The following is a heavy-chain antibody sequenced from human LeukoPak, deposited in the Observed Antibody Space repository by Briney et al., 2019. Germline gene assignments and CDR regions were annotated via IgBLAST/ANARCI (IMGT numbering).Heavy chain of an antibody. Sequence: GASVKVSCKASGYAFTTQGISWVRQAPGQGLEWMGWISGYNGRAEYAQKLQGGVTMTTDTSTSTAYMELRSLTSDDTAMYYCARDIGISQFDYWGQGTLVTVSS. CDR1: GYAFTTQG. V-gene: IGHV1-18*01. CDR2: ISGYNGRA. J-gene: IGHJ4*02. D-gene: IGHD2-15*01. CDR3: ARDIGISQFDY.